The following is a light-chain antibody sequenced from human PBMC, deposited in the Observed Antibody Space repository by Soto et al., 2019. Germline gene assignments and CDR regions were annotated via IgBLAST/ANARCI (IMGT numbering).Light chain of an antibody. CDR1: ESPTFSDGNTY. CDR3: MQGTHWPWT. V-gene: IGKV2-30*01. J-gene: IGKJ1*01. Sequence: DVVVTQSPLSLPVTLGQPASISCRSSESPTFSDGNTYLNWFQQRPGQSPRRLIYKVSTRDSGVPDRFSGSWSGTDFTLKISRVEAADVGIYYCMQGTHWPWTFGQGTQVEI. CDR2: KVS.